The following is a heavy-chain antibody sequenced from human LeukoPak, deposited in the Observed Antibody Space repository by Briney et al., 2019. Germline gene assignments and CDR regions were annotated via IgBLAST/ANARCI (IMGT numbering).Heavy chain of an antibody. V-gene: IGHV3-33*01. D-gene: IGHD3-3*01. CDR2: IWYDGSNK. J-gene: IGHJ4*02. CDR3: ARDVRFLEWTTTGDFDY. CDR1: GFTFSSYG. Sequence: PGGSLRLSCAASGFTFSSYGMHWVRQAPGKGLEWVAVIWYDGSNKYYADSVKGRFTISRDNSKNTLYLQMNSLRAEDTAVYYCARDVRFLEWTTTGDFDYWGQGTLVTVSS.